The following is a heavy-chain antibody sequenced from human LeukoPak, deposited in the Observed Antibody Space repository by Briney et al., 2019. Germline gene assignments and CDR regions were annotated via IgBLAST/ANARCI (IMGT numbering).Heavy chain of an antibody. J-gene: IGHJ4*02. D-gene: IGHD5-18*01. CDR1: GVSITTHY. V-gene: IGHV4-59*11. CDR3: ATIKSGYPFGYFDF. Sequence: SETQSLTCTVSGVSITTHYWSWLRQPPGKELEWIAYMTDSETTKNNPSLKSRITLSADTSKNQFSLSLSSVTEADTAVYFCATIKSGYPFGYFDFWGQGILVTVSS. CDR2: MTDSETT.